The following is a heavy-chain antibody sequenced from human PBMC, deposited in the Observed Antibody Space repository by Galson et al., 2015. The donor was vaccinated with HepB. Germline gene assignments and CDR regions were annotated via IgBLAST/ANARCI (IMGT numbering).Heavy chain of an antibody. D-gene: IGHD6-19*01. V-gene: IGHV1-69*04. J-gene: IGHJ3*02. CDR2: IIPILGIK. CDR3: ATTSSGDWYGGPDI. Sequence: SVKVSCKASGGTFSNYAITWVRQAPGPGLEWVGRIIPILGIKNYAQRFRDRVTIAADKSTTTAYLELSSLRSEDTAVYYCATTSSGDWYGGPDIWGQGTMVIVSS. CDR1: GGTFSNYA.